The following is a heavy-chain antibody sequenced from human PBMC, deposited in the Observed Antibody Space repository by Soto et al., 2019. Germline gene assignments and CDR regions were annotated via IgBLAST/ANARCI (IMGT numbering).Heavy chain of an antibody. CDR2: ISSSGSTI. CDR3: ASSYYYDSSGPPTFHYYYFYGMDV. V-gene: IGHV3-11*01. Sequence: PGGSLRLSCAASGFTFSDYYMSWIRQAPGKGLEWVSYISSSGSTIYYADSVKGRFTISRDNAKNSLYLQMNSLRAEDTAVYYCASSYYYDSSGPPTFHYYYFYGMDVWGQGTTVTVSS. CDR1: GFTFSDYY. D-gene: IGHD3-22*01. J-gene: IGHJ6*02.